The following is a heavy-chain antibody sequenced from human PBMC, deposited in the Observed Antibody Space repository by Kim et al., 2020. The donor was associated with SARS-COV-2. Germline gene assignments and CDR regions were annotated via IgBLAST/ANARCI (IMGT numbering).Heavy chain of an antibody. V-gene: IGHV3-48*04. CDR2: ISSSGSNI. CDR3: ARERRYCSSTSCHQSPNWFEP. D-gene: IGHD2-2*01. Sequence: GGSLRLSCAASGFTFRNAWMNWVRQAPGKGLEWVSYISSSGSNIYYADSVKGRFTISRDNTKNSLYLQMNSLRAEDTAVYYCARERRYCSSTSCHQSPNWFEPWGQRTLLSVSP. CDR1: GFTFRNAW. J-gene: IGHJ5*02.